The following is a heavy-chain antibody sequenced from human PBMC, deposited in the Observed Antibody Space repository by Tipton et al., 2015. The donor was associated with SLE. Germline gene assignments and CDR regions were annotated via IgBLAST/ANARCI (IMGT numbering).Heavy chain of an antibody. CDR3: ARDPARTGGNYNERDV. CDR2: IRGSGASS. D-gene: IGHD3-16*01. CDR1: GFIFSNHA. Sequence: SLRLSCAASGFIFSNHAMTWVRQAPGKGLEWVSAIRGSGASSYYADSVKGRFTISRDNSKNMLYLQMNSLTAEDTAVYYCARDPARTGGNYNERDVWGQGTTVTVSS. V-gene: IGHV3-23*01. J-gene: IGHJ6*02.